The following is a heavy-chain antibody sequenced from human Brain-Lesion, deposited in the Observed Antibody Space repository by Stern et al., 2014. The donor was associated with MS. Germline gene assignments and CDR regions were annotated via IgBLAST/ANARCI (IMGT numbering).Heavy chain of an antibody. CDR3: AKWPHHIAVAGTRYFQH. V-gene: IGHV3-23*04. Sequence: EVHLVESGGGLVQPGGSLRLSCAASGFSFSTYAMSWVRQTPGKGLQWVSVISGRGGPPSYADPAQGRFTISRDNSKNTLYLQMDSLRADDTAVYYCAKWPHHIAVAGTRYFQHWGQGTLVTVSS. CDR2: ISGRGGPP. J-gene: IGHJ1*01. CDR1: GFSFSTYA. D-gene: IGHD6-19*01.